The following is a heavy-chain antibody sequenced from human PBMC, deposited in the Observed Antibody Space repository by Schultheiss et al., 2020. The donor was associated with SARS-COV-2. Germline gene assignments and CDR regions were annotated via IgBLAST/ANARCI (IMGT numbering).Heavy chain of an antibody. CDR1: GGSISSYY. CDR3: ARAGGDFWSGYFDY. J-gene: IGHJ4*02. CDR2: IYYSGST. Sequence: SETLSLTCTVSGGSISSYYWSWIRQPPGKGLEWIGYIYYSGSTNYNPSLKSRVTISVDTSKNQFSLKLSSVTAADTAVYYCARAGGDFWSGYFDYWGQGTLVTVSS. D-gene: IGHD3-3*01. V-gene: IGHV4-59*01.